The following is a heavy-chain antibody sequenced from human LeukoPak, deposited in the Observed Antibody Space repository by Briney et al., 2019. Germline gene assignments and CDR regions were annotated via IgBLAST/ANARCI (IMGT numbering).Heavy chain of an antibody. V-gene: IGHV4-34*01. CDR1: GGSFSGYY. Sequence: SETLSLTCAVYGGSFSGYYWSWIRQPPGKGLEWIGEIHHSGSTNYNPSLKSRVTISVDTSKSQFSLKLRSVTAADTAVYYCARVRGYCSSTSCYLEPYYFDYWRQGTLVTVSS. J-gene: IGHJ4*02. D-gene: IGHD2-2*01. CDR3: ARVRGYCSSTSCYLEPYYFDY. CDR2: IHHSGST.